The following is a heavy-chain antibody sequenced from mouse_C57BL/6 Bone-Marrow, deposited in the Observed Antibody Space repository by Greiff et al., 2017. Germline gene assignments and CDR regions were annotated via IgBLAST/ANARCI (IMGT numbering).Heavy chain of an antibody. V-gene: IGHV1-55*01. Sequence: QVQLQQPGAELVKPGASVKMSCKASGYTFTSYWITWVKQRPGQGLEWIGDIYPGSGSTNYNEKFKGKATLTVDTSSSTAYMELHSLTSEDSAVYFCARPERDSSGPAWFAYWGQGTLVTVSA. D-gene: IGHD3-2*02. CDR2: IYPGSGST. CDR3: ARPERDSSGPAWFAY. CDR1: GYTFTSYW. J-gene: IGHJ3*01.